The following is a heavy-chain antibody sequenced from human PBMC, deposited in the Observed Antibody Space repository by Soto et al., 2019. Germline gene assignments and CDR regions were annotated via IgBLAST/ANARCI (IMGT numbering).Heavy chain of an antibody. Sequence: VQLLESGGGLVQPGGSLRLSCAASGFTFSSYAMSWVRQAPGKGLEWVSAISGSGGSTYYADSVKGRFTISRDNSKNTLYLQMNSLRAEDTAVYYCAKGVDYYDSSGYFRYYAFDIWGQGTMVTVSS. J-gene: IGHJ3*02. CDR2: ISGSGGST. V-gene: IGHV3-23*01. D-gene: IGHD3-22*01. CDR1: GFTFSSYA. CDR3: AKGVDYYDSSGYFRYYAFDI.